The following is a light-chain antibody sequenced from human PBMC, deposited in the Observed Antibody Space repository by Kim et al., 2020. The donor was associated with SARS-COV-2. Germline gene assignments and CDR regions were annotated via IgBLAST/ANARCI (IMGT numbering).Light chain of an antibody. CDR2: QDK. Sequence: SYELTQPPSVSVSPGQTATITCSGDKLGDKYACXYQQKPGQSPVLVIYQDKKRPSGIPERFSGSNSGNTATLTISGTQAMDEADYYCQAWDSSTAGVFGT. CDR1: KLGDKY. CDR3: QAWDSSTAGV. V-gene: IGLV3-1*01. J-gene: IGLJ1*01.